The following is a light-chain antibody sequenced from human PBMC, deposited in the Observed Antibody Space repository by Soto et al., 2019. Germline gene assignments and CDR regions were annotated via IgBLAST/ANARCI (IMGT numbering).Light chain of an antibody. J-gene: IGKJ4*01. CDR3: QQANSFPLT. V-gene: IGKV1-12*01. CDR1: QGIRRW. Sequence: DIQMTQSPSSVSSSVGDIFTITCRASQGIRRWLAWYQQKPGKAPKLLISAASSLHSGVPSRFSGSGSGTDFTLTISNLQPEDFATYYCQQANSFPLTFGGGTKVDI. CDR2: AAS.